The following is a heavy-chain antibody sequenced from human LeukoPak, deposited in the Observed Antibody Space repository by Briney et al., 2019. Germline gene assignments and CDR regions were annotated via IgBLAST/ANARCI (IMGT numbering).Heavy chain of an antibody. Sequence: ASVKVSCKASGYTFSSYSISWVRQAPGQRLEWIGWISVYNGNTKYAQKLQGRVTMTTDTFTREAYIDVTRLQSDNTAVYYCARDQYDSVWDSHRPYFDYWGKGTLVTVSS. CDR1: GYTFSSYS. V-gene: IGHV1-18*01. CDR3: ARDQYDSVWDSHRPYFDY. CDR2: ISVYNGNT. D-gene: IGHD3-16*02. J-gene: IGHJ4*02.